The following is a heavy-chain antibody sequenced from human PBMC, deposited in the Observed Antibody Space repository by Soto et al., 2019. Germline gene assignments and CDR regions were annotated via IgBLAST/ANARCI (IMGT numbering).Heavy chain of an antibody. V-gene: IGHV5-10-1*01. CDR3: ARHRYSYGLQDTPNQYYYGMDV. CDR1: GYSFTSYW. CDR2: IDPSDSYT. J-gene: IGHJ6*02. Sequence: PGESLKISCKGSGYSFTSYWISWVRQMPGKGLEWMGRIDPSDSYTNYSPSFQGHVTISADKSISTAYLQWSSLKASDTAMYYCARHRYSYGLQDTPNQYYYGMDVWGQGTTVTVSS. D-gene: IGHD5-18*01.